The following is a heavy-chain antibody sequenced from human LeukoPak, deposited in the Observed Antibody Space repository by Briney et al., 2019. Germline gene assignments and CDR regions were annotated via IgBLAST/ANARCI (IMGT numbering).Heavy chain of an antibody. J-gene: IGHJ6*02. CDR3: ARAYYYDSSGYVYYYYGMDV. D-gene: IGHD3-22*01. CDR2: IYHSGST. V-gene: IGHV4-38-2*02. Sequence: SETLSLTCTVSGYSISSGYYWGWIRQPPGKGLEWIGSIYHSGSTYYNPSLKSRVTISVDTSKNQFSLKLSSVTAADTAVYYCARAYYYDSSGYVYYYYGMDVWGQGTTVTVSS. CDR1: GYSISSGYY.